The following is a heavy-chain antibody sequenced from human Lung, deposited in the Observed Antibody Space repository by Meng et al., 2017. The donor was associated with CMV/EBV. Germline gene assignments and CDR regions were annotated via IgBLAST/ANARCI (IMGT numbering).Heavy chain of an antibody. V-gene: IGHV4-4*02. CDR3: LRRSGGSV. Sequence: QLQCRDCGPALVKPSVSLSLPCVVSSAAITNHNWWAWVRQPPGKGLEWIGEIPHRGSSAYNPSLKSRVSMSIDKSKNQFSRKLTSVTAADTAVYHCLRRSGGSVWGQGTLVTVSS. CDR2: IPHRGSS. CDR1: SAAITNHNW. D-gene: IGHD3-10*01. J-gene: IGHJ1*01.